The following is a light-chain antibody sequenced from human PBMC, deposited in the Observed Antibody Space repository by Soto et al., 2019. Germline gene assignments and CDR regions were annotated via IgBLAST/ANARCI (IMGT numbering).Light chain of an antibody. J-gene: IGKJ4*01. CDR1: QGLRND. CDR2: AAS. Sequence: AIQMTQSPSSLSASVGDTVTITCRASQGLRNDLGWYQQKPGKAPKLLIYAASSLQSGVPSRFSGSGSGTDFTLTISSLQPEDFSTYYCLQDHNDPLTFGGGTKVEIK. CDR3: LQDHNDPLT. V-gene: IGKV1-6*01.